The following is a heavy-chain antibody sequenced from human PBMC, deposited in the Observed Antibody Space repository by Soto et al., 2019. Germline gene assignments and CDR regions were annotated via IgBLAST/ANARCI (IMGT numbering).Heavy chain of an antibody. CDR1: GGSFSGYY. J-gene: IGHJ4*02. D-gene: IGHD3-10*01. Sequence: SETLSLTCALYGGSFSGYYWSWFRQPPGKGLEWIGEINHSGSTNYNPSLKSRVTISVDTSKNQFSLKLSSVTAADTAVYYCARWPYGSGSHWGQGTLVTVSS. V-gene: IGHV4-34*01. CDR3: ARWPYGSGSH. CDR2: INHSGST.